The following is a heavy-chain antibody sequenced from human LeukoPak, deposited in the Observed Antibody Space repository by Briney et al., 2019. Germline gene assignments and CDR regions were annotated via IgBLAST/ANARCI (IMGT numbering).Heavy chain of an antibody. V-gene: IGHV3-23*01. Sequence: GGSLRLSCAASGFTLSSYSMSWVRQAPGKGLEWVSAISTSGGSTYYADSVKGRFTISRDNSKNTLFLQMNSLRAEDTAVYYCAKKIGGSYNFDYWGQGTLVTVSS. J-gene: IGHJ4*02. CDR3: AKKIGGSYNFDY. CDR1: GFTLSSYS. CDR2: ISTSGGST. D-gene: IGHD1-26*01.